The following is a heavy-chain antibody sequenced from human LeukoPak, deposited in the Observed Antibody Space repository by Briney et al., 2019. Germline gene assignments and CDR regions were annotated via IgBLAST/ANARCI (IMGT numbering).Heavy chain of an antibody. CDR2: IYYSGST. CDR3: ARGRYSSGWYYDWFDP. D-gene: IGHD6-19*01. V-gene: IGHV4-59*12. CDR1: GGSISSYY. J-gene: IGHJ5*02. Sequence: SETLSLTCTVSGGSISSYYWSWIRQPPGKGLEWIGYIYYSGSTNYNPSLKSRVTISVDTSKNQFSLKLSSVTAADTAVYYCARGRYSSGWYYDWFDPWGQGTLVTVSS.